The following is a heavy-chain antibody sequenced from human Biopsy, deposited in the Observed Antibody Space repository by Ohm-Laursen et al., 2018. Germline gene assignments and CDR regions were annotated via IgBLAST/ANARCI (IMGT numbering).Heavy chain of an antibody. Sequence: SDTLSLTWIVSGGSISNNNYYWGWIRQPPGKGLEWIGSIFYRGSTHYRPSLKSRVNISVDTSKNQFSLKLNSVTAADTAVYYCARDYDTSGYYYVSWGQGTLVTVSS. J-gene: IGHJ5*02. V-gene: IGHV4-39*01. CDR2: IFYRGST. D-gene: IGHD3-22*01. CDR1: GGSISNNNYY. CDR3: ARDYDTSGYYYVS.